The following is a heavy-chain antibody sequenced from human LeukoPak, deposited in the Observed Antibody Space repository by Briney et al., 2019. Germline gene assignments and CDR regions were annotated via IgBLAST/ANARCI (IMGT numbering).Heavy chain of an antibody. CDR2: IYHSGST. D-gene: IGHD3-22*01. CDR1: GYSISSGYY. Sequence: PSETLSLTCAVSGYSISSGYYWGWIRQPPGKGLEWIGSIYHSGSTYYNPSLKSRVTISVDTSKNQFSLKLSSVTAADTAVYYSASTLYYSDSSGPGGSDAFDIWGQGTVVTVSS. V-gene: IGHV4-38-2*01. J-gene: IGHJ3*02. CDR3: ASTLYYSDSSGPGGSDAFDI.